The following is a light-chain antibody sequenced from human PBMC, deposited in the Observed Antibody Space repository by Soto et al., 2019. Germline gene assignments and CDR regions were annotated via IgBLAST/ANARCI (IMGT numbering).Light chain of an antibody. J-gene: IGLJ3*02. Sequence: QSALTQPASVSGSPGQSITISCTGTSSDVGSYNLVSWYQQHPGKAPKVMIYEVSKRPSGVSNRFSGSKSGNTASLTISGLQAEDEADYYCCSYAGSSPLWVFGGGTQLTVL. CDR3: CSYAGSSPLWV. V-gene: IGLV2-23*02. CDR1: SSDVGSYNL. CDR2: EVS.